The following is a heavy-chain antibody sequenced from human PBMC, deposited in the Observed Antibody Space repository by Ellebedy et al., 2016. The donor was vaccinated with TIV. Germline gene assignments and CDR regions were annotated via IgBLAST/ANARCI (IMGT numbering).Heavy chain of an antibody. V-gene: IGHV3-30-3*01. J-gene: IGHJ4*02. CDR3: ARDLVVVTAILDY. CDR2: ISNDGSNK. CDR1: GFTFSRYA. D-gene: IGHD2-21*02. Sequence: GGSLRPSCAASGFTFSRYAMHWVRQAPGKGLEWVAVISNDGSNKFYADSVKGRFTISRDNSKNTLYLQMNSLRAEDTAVYYCARDLVVVTAILDYWGQGTLVTVSS.